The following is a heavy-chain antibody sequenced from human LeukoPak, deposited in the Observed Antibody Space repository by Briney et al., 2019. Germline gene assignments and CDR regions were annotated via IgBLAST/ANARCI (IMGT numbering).Heavy chain of an antibody. CDR2: ISYDGSNK. Sequence: GGSLRLSCAASGFTFSSYAMHWVRQAPGKGLEWVAVISYDGSNKYYADSVKGRFTISRDNSKNTLYLQMNSLRAEGTAVYYCARDREVTMIVVAHFDYWGQGTLVTVSS. J-gene: IGHJ4*02. V-gene: IGHV3-30*04. CDR1: GFTFSSYA. CDR3: ARDREVTMIVVAHFDY. D-gene: IGHD3-22*01.